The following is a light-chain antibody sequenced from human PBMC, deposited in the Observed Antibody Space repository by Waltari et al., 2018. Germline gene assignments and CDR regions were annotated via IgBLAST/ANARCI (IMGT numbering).Light chain of an antibody. V-gene: IGKV1-5*03. CDR3: QQYNVSPWT. CDR1: QSIGTW. Sequence: DIQMTQSPSPLSASVGDRVTITCRASQSIGTWLAWYQQKPGRAPNVMIYRATSLESGVPSRFSGSGSGTDFTLTITSLQPDDFATYYCQQYNVSPWTFGQGTKVEIK. J-gene: IGKJ1*01. CDR2: RAT.